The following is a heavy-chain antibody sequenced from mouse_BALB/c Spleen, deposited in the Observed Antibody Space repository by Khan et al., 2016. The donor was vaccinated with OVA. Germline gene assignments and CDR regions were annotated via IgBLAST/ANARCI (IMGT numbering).Heavy chain of an antibody. Sequence: EVMLVESGGDLVKPEGSLKLSCAASGFTFSTYGMSWVRQTPDKRLEWVATISSGGSYTYYPDSVQGRFTISRDNAKNTLYLQMSSLKSEDTAMFYCVRLAYYYDSEGFAYWGQGTLVTVSA. J-gene: IGHJ3*01. CDR2: ISSGGSYT. D-gene: IGHD1-1*01. V-gene: IGHV5-6*01. CDR3: VRLAYYYDSEGFAY. CDR1: GFTFSTYG.